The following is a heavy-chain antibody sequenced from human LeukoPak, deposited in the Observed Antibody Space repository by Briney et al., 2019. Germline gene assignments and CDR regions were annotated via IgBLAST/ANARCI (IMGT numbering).Heavy chain of an antibody. CDR3: ARAQQPGRYCSSISCSDFDY. V-gene: IGHV4-61*02. D-gene: IGHD2-2*01. Sequence: PSETLSLTCTVSGGSISSGSYYWSWIRQPAGKGLEWIGRINTSGSTNYNPSLKSRVTISVDTSKNQFSLKLSSVTAADTAVYYCARAQQPGRYCSSISCSDFDYWGQGTLVTVSS. CDR1: GGSISSGSYY. CDR2: INTSGST. J-gene: IGHJ4*02.